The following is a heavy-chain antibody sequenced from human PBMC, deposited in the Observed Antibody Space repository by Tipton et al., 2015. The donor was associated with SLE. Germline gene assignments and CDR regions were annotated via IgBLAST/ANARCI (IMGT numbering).Heavy chain of an antibody. CDR1: GGSISSYY. Sequence: TLSLTCTVSGGSISSYYWSWIRQPAGKGLEWIGRIYTSGSTNYDPSLKSRVTMSVDTSKNQFSLKLSSVTAADTAVYYCARESYYYDSSGPDAFDIWGQGTMATVSS. V-gene: IGHV4-4*07. D-gene: IGHD3-22*01. CDR2: IYTSGST. CDR3: ARESYYYDSSGPDAFDI. J-gene: IGHJ3*02.